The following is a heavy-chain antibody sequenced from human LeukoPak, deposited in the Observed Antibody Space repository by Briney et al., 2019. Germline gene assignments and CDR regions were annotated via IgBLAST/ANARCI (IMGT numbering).Heavy chain of an antibody. J-gene: IGHJ6*03. Sequence: GGSLRLSCAASGFTFSSYAMSWVRQAPGKGLEWVSAISGSGGSTYYADSVKGRFTISRDNSKNTLYLQMNSLRAEDTAVYYCAKDRKVGATAPRYYYMDVWGKGITVTVSS. D-gene: IGHD1-26*01. CDR2: ISGSGGST. CDR3: AKDRKVGATAPRYYYMDV. CDR1: GFTFSSYA. V-gene: IGHV3-23*01.